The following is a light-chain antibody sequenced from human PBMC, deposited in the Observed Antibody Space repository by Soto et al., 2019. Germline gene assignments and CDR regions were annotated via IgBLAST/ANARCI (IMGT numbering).Light chain of an antibody. Sequence: QSALTQPRSVSGSPGQSVTISCSGTSSDVGTYNYVSWYQQHPGKAPKLMIYDVTQRPSGVPDRFSGSKSGNTASLTISGLQAEDEADYYCCSSAGSFLFVFGTGTKVTVL. CDR2: DVT. CDR3: CSSAGSFLFV. V-gene: IGLV2-11*01. CDR1: SSDVGTYNY. J-gene: IGLJ1*01.